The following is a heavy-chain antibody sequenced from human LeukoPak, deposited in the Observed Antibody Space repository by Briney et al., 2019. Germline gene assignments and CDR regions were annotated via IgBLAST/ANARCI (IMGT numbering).Heavy chain of an antibody. CDR1: GFTFSDYY. CDR3: ASLYYYDSSGYSDY. J-gene: IGHJ4*02. CDR2: ISSSGSTI. D-gene: IGHD3-22*01. Sequence: GGSLRLSCAASGFTFSDYYMSWIRQAPGEGLEWVSYISSSGSTIYYADSVKGRFTISRDNAKNSLYLQMNSLRAEGTAVYYCASLYYYDSSGYSDYWGQGTLVTVSS. V-gene: IGHV3-11*01.